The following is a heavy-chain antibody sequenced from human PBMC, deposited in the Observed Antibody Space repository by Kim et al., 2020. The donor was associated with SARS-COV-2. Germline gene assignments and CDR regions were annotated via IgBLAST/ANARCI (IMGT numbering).Heavy chain of an antibody. Sequence: YNPSLKSRVTISVDTSKNQFSLKLSSVTAADTAVYYCARESRFGDYGMDVWGQGTTVTVSS. J-gene: IGHJ6*02. CDR3: ARESRFGDYGMDV. D-gene: IGHD3-10*01. V-gene: IGHV4-31*02.